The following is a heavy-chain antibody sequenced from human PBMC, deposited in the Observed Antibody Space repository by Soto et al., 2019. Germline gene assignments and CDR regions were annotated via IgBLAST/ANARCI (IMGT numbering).Heavy chain of an antibody. V-gene: IGHV3-7*01. J-gene: IGHJ4*02. CDR2: IRSDGAEI. Sequence: EVQLVESGGGLVQPGGSLRLSCAASGFPFRSYWMTWVRQTPGKGLEWVGNIRSDGAEIYYVDSVKGRFTISRDNANNLLFLQMNRLRAEDTAVYFCARSRSTQRLDSRGQGTLVTVSS. D-gene: IGHD3-16*02. CDR1: GFPFRSYW. CDR3: ARSRSTQRLDS.